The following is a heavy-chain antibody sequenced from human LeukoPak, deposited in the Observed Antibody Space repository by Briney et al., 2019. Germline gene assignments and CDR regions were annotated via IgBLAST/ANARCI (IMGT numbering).Heavy chain of an antibody. J-gene: IGHJ4*02. CDR1: GFTFSSYA. CDR3: AKERQAGDYFTSDY. CDR2: ISGGGGST. D-gene: IGHD4-17*01. Sequence: GGSLRLSCAASGFTFSSYAMSWVRQAPGKGLEWVSAISGGGGSTYYADSVKGRFTISRDNSKNTLYLQMNSLRAEDTAVYYCAKERQAGDYFTSDYWGLGTLVTVSS. V-gene: IGHV3-23*01.